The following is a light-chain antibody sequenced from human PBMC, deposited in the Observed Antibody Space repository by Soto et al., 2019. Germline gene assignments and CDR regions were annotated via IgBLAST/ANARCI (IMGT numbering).Light chain of an antibody. CDR3: CSYTSSSTL. CDR2: EVR. J-gene: IGLJ2*01. Sequence: QSALTQPASVSGSPGQSITISCTGTSSDVGGYNYVSWYQQHPGKAPKLIIYEVRNRPSGVSSRFSGSKSGNTASLTISGLQAEDEADYYCCSYTSSSTLFGGGTKLTVL. V-gene: IGLV2-14*01. CDR1: SSDVGGYNY.